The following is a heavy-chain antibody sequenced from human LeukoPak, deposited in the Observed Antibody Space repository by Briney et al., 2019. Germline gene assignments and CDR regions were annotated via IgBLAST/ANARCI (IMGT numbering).Heavy chain of an antibody. CDR1: GGSISSSSYY. D-gene: IGHD2-2*02. J-gene: IGHJ4*02. Sequence: SETLSLTCNVSGGSISSSSYYWGWIRQPPGKVLEWIGSIYYSGSTYYNPSLKSRVTISVDTSKNQFSLKLSSVTAADTAVYYCARSGGGVPAAIVYFDYWGQGTLVTVSS. V-gene: IGHV4-39*07. CDR3: ARSGGGVPAAIVYFDY. CDR2: IYYSGST.